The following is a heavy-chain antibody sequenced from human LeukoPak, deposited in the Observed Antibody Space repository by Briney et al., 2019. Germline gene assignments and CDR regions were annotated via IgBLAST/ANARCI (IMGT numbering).Heavy chain of an antibody. V-gene: IGHV6-1*01. CDR1: GDSVSTNSAA. Sequence: SQTLSLTCAISGDSVSTNSAAWNWIRQSPSRGLEWLGRTYYRSRWYNDYAVSVKSRMSINPDTSKNQFSLHLNSATLEDTAVYYCAREYSSSFDYWGQGTLVTVSS. D-gene: IGHD6-6*01. J-gene: IGHJ4*02. CDR3: AREYSSSFDY. CDR2: TYYRSRWYN.